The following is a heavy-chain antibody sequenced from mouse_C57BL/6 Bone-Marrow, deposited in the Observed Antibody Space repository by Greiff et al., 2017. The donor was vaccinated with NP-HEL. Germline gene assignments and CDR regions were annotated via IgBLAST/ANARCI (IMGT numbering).Heavy chain of an antibody. D-gene: IGHD1-1*01. CDR1: GFTFSDYY. CDR3: ARQDYGSSYGWYFDV. V-gene: IGHV5-12*01. J-gene: IGHJ1*03. Sequence: DVKLVESGGGLVQPGGSLKLSCAASGFTFSDYYMYWVRQTPEKRLEWVAYISNGGGSTYYPDTVKGRFTISRDNAKNTLYLQLSRLKSEETAMYYCARQDYGSSYGWYFDVWGTGTTVTVSS. CDR2: ISNGGGST.